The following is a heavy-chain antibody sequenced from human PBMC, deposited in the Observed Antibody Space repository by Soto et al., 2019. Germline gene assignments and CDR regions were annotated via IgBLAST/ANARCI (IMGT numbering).Heavy chain of an antibody. CDR2: INPKSGGT. D-gene: IGHD2-8*01. Sequence: ASVTVSCKASGYSFTDYHIHWVRQAPGQGLEWLGRINPKSGGTSTAQKFQGWVTMTTDTSISTASMELTRLTSDDTAIYYCARGDSTDCSNGVCSFFYNHDMDVWGQGTTVTVSS. CDR1: GYSFTDYH. CDR3: ARGDSTDCSNGVCSFFYNHDMDV. J-gene: IGHJ6*02. V-gene: IGHV1-2*04.